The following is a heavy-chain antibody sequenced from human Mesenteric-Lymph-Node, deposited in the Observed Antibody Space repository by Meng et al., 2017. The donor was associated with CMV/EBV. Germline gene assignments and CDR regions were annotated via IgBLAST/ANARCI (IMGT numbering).Heavy chain of an antibody. J-gene: IGHJ4*02. V-gene: IGHV3-23*01. D-gene: IGHD3-22*01. CDR1: GFTFNKYG. CDR2: ISDSGGST. CDR3: AVDYDSSGYSYFDY. Sequence: SGFTFNKYGLRWVRQPPGKGLEWVSTISDSGGSTYYADSVKGRFTISRDISKNTLFLQMNSLRAEDTAVYYCAVDYDSSGYSYFDYWGQGTLVTVSS.